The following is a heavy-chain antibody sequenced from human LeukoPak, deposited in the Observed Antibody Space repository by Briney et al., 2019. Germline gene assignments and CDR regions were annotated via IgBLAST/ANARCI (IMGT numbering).Heavy chain of an antibody. CDR3: ARGATHDYGDASAYWYFDL. CDR2: IYHSGST. J-gene: IGHJ2*01. V-gene: IGHV4-30-2*01. D-gene: IGHD4-17*01. Sequence: PSETLSLTCAVSGGSISSGGYSWSCIRPPPGKGLEWIGYIYHSGSTYYNPSLKSRVTISVDRSKNQFSLKLSSVTAADTAVYYCARGATHDYGDASAYWYFDLWGRGTLVTVSS. CDR1: GGSISSGGYS.